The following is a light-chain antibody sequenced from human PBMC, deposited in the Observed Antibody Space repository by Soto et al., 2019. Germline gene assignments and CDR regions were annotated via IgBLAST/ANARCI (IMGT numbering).Light chain of an antibody. V-gene: IGKV1-5*03. CDR3: QHYNSYSEA. CDR2: KAS. CDR1: QTISSC. Sequence: DIQMTQSPSTLSGSVGDRVTFTCRASQTISSCLAWYQQKPGKAPKLLIYKASTLKSGVPSRFSGSGSGTEFTLTISSLQPDDFATYYCQHYNSYSEAFGQGTKVELK. J-gene: IGKJ1*01.